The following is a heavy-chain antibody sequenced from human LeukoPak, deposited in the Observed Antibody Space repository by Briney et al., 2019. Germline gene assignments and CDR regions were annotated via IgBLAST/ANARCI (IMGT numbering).Heavy chain of an antibody. J-gene: IGHJ4*02. CDR1: GYSFTNYD. Sequence: ASVKVSCKASGYSFTNYDINWVRQATGQGLEWMGWMNPKSGDTGYSQKFQGRVFITRDTSINTAYMELSSLGSDDTAVYYCARDHGIAVAANVGAPDYWGQGTLVTVSS. CDR3: ARDHGIAVAANVGAPDY. CDR2: MNPKSGDT. V-gene: IGHV1-8*03. D-gene: IGHD6-19*01.